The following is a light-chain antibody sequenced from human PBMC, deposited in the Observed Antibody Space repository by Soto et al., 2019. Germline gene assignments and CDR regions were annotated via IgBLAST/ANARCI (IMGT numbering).Light chain of an antibody. J-gene: IGLJ1*01. Sequence: QSALTQPASVSGSPGQSIXISCTGTSSDVGGYNYVSWYQQHPGKAPKFLIFDVSNRPSGVSNRFSGSKSGNTASLTISGLQAEDEADYYCSSYTSSSXLSVFGTGTKVTVL. V-gene: IGLV2-14*01. CDR1: SSDVGGYNY. CDR3: SSYTSSSXLSV. CDR2: DVS.